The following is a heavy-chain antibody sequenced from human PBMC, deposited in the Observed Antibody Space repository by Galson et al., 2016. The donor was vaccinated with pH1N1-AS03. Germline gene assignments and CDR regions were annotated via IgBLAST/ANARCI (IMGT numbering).Heavy chain of an antibody. Sequence: SLRLSCAASGFTFSRSAMSWVRQVPGKGPEWVSSVNDSGGRTSYANSVKGRFTVSRDNSKNTLSLEMSSMRVEDTAVYYCAKGGYCSSLICRSHSGLMDVWGKGTTVTVSS. D-gene: IGHD2-2*01. CDR2: VNDSGGRT. J-gene: IGHJ6*04. CDR3: AKGGYCSSLICRSHSGLMDV. CDR1: GFTFSRSA. V-gene: IGHV3-23*01.